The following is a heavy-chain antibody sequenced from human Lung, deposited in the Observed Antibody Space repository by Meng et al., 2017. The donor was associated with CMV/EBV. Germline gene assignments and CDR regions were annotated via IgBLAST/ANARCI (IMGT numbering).Heavy chain of an antibody. CDR1: GFTFSAYY. CDR2: INPSGDHT. Sequence: SGFTFSAYYIHWVRQAPGQGLEWMGIINPSGDHTWYSQKFQGRVTTTRDTSTSTVYMELSSLRFEDTAVYYCARDNSYINSWWFDPWGQGTLVTVSS. V-gene: IGHV1-46*01. D-gene: IGHD4-23*01. CDR3: ARDNSYINSWWFDP. J-gene: IGHJ5*02.